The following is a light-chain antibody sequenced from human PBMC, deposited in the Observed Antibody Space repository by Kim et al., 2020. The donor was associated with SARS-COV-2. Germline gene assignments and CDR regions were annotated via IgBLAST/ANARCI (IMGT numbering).Light chain of an antibody. Sequence: QMVPISCSRRSSNIGSNTVNWYHQLPGTAPQLLISTNNQRPSGFPNRFSGSKSGTSASLAISGLQSEDEADYYCATWDDSLNGQVVFGGGTQLTVL. CDR1: SSNIGSNT. CDR3: ATWDDSLNGQVV. J-gene: IGLJ2*01. V-gene: IGLV1-44*01. CDR2: TNN.